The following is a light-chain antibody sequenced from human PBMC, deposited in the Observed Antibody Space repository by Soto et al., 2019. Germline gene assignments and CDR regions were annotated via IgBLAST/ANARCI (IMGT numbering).Light chain of an antibody. CDR2: RTS. J-gene: IGKJ4*01. Sequence: ETVMTQSPATLSVSPGERATLSCRASQTISSNLAWYQQKPGQAPRLLMFRTSTRATGIPARFSGSGSGTEFNITISSLQSEDSAVYYCQQYNNWPPATCGEGTQVHIK. V-gene: IGKV3-15*01. CDR3: QQYNNWPPAT. CDR1: QTISSN.